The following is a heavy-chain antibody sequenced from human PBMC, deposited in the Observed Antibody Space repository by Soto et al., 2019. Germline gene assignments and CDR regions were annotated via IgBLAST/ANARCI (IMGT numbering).Heavy chain of an antibody. CDR1: GYTFPGYY. J-gene: IGHJ4*02. D-gene: IGHD5-18*01. CDR3: ARDLGGYSYGYSDS. CDR2: INPNSGGT. V-gene: IGHV1-2*02. Sequence: ASVQVSCKASGYTFPGYYMHWVRQAPGQGLEWMGWINPNSGGTNYAQKFQGRVTMTRDTSISTAYMELSRLRSDDTAVYYCARDLGGYSYGYSDSWCQGTLITVAA.